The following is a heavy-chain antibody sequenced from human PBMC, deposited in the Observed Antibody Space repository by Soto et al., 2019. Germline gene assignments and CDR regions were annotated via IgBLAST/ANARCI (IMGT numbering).Heavy chain of an antibody. J-gene: IGHJ6*02. CDR3: AGVVGATGYYGMDV. Sequence: QVQLVQSGAEVKKPGSSVKVSCKASGGTFSSYTISWVRQAPGQGLAWMGRIIPILGIANYAQKFQGRVKITADKSTSTAYMELSSLRSEDTAVYYCAGVVGATGYYGMDVWGQGTTVTVSS. CDR1: GGTFSSYT. D-gene: IGHD1-26*01. V-gene: IGHV1-69*02. CDR2: IIPILGIA.